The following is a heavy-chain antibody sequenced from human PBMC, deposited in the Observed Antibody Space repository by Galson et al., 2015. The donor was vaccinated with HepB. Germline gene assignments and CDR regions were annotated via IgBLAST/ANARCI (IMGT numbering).Heavy chain of an antibody. CDR2: ISSDSTYT. CDR3: ARVLTVWAFDM. V-gene: IGHV3-11*06. J-gene: IGHJ3*02. Sequence: SLRLSCAASGFTFSDYYMSWIRQAPGKGLEWVSYISSDSTYTDYADSVKGRFTISRDNAKSSLYLQMNSLRAEDTAVYYCARVLTVWAFDMWGQGTKVTVSS. CDR1: GFTFSDYY. D-gene: IGHD3-9*01.